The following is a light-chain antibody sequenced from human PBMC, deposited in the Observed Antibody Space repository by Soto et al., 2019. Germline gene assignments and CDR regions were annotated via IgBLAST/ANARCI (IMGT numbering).Light chain of an antibody. Sequence: QSVLTQPPSASGTPGQRVTISCSGSSSNIGRNTVNWYQQLPGTAPKVLIYNNDQRPSGVPDRFSGTKSGTSASLAISGLQSEDEADYYCAPCDDSLDVPVFGGGTQLTVL. V-gene: IGLV1-44*01. J-gene: IGLJ2*01. CDR2: NND. CDR3: APCDDSLDVPV. CDR1: SSNIGRNT.